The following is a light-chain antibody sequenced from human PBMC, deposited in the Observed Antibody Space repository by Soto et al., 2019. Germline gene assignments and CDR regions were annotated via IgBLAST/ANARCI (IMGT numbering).Light chain of an antibody. V-gene: IGKV1-5*01. CDR1: QSISSW. CDR3: QQTRT. J-gene: IGKJ1*01. CDR2: DAS. Sequence: DIPMTQSPSTLSASVGDRVTITCRASQSISSWLAWYQQKPGKAPKLLIYDASSLESGVPSRFSGSGSGTEFTLTLSSLQPDDFASYYCQQTRTFGQGTKVEIK.